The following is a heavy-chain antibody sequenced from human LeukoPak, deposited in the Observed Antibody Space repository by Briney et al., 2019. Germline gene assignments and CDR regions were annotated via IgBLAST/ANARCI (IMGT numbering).Heavy chain of an antibody. CDR2: ISSSGSPI. CDR3: ARDPDGDYGAY. CDR1: GFPFSSYE. J-gene: IGHJ4*02. D-gene: IGHD4-17*01. V-gene: IGHV3-48*03. Sequence: GGSLRLSCAASGFPFSSYEMNWVRQAPGKGLEWVSYISSSGSPIYYADSVKGRFTISRDNAKNSPYLQMNSLRAEDTAVYYCARDPDGDYGAYWGQGTLVTVSS.